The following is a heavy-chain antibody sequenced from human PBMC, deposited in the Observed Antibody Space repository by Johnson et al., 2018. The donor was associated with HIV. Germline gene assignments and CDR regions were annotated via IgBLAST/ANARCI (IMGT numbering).Heavy chain of an antibody. CDR3: GKALRPNRSGYYPYDAFDS. Sequence: QVQLVESGGGVGQPGGSLRLSCAASGFIFSTYGMHWVRQAPGKGLEWVAFMRSDGSIEYYADSVKGRFTVSRDNSKNTLYLQMDSLRTEDTAVYYCGKALRPNRSGYYPYDAFDSWSQWTTVTVSS. D-gene: IGHD3-22*01. CDR1: GFIFSTYG. J-gene: IGHJ3*02. CDR2: MRSDGSIE. V-gene: IGHV3-30*02.